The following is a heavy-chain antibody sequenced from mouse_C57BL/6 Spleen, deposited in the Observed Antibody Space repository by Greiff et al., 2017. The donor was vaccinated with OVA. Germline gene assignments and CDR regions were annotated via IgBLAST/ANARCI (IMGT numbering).Heavy chain of an antibody. CDR2: IYPGDGDT. Sequence: QVQLQQSGAELVKPGASVKISCKASGYAFSSYWMNWVKQRPGKGLEWIGQIYPGDGDTNYNGKFKGKATLTADKSSSTAYMQLSSLTSEDSAVYFCARYYYGSEDWYCDVWGTGTTVTVSS. CDR1: GYAFSSYW. D-gene: IGHD1-1*01. V-gene: IGHV1-80*01. J-gene: IGHJ1*03. CDR3: ARYYYGSEDWYCDV.